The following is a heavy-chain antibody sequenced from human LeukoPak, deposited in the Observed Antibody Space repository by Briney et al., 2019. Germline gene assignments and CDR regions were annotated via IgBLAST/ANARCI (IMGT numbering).Heavy chain of an antibody. Sequence: ASVKVSCKASGYTFTGYYMHWVRQAPGQGLEWMGRINPNSGGTNYAQKFQGRVTMTRDTSISTAYMELSRLRSDGTAVYYCARVLRYFDWLLLGYWGQGTLVTVSS. J-gene: IGHJ4*02. CDR1: GYTFTGYY. CDR2: INPNSGGT. V-gene: IGHV1-2*06. D-gene: IGHD3-9*01. CDR3: ARVLRYFDWLLLGY.